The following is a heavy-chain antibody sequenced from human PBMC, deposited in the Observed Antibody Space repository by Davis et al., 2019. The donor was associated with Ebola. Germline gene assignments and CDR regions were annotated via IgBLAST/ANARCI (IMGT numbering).Heavy chain of an antibody. CDR2: IYYSGST. J-gene: IGHJ5*02. CDR3: ARVLGEHYYGSGSSTWFDP. Sequence: SETLSLTCPLSGGSVSSGSYYWSWIRQPPGKGLEWIRYIYYSGSTNHNPSLKSRVTISVDTSKNQFSLKLSSVTAADTAVYYCARVLGEHYYGSGSSTWFDPWGQGTLVTVSS. CDR1: GGSVSSGSYY. V-gene: IGHV4-61*01. D-gene: IGHD3-10*01.